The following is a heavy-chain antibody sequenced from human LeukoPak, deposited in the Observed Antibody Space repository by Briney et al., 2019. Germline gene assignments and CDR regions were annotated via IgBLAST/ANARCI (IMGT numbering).Heavy chain of an antibody. J-gene: IGHJ6*02. CDR3: ARHRDPNLSYGMDV. D-gene: IGHD3-10*01. Sequence: PGGSLRLSCAASGFTFSSYWMSWVRQAPGKGLEWVANIKQDGSEKYYVDSVKGRFTISRDNAKNSLYLQMNSLRAEDTAVYYCARHRDPNLSYGMDVWGQGTTVTVSS. CDR2: IKQDGSEK. CDR1: GFTFSSYW. V-gene: IGHV3-7*01.